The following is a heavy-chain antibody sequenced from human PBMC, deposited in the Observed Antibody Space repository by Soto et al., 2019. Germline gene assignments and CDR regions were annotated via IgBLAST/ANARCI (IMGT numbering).Heavy chain of an antibody. V-gene: IGHV3-33*06. CDR3: VKRSGQSNGWGAFDI. J-gene: IGHJ3*02. CDR2: IWHDGSNK. D-gene: IGHD6-19*01. Sequence: GSLRLSCAASGFTFSSYGMHWVRQAPGKGLEWVAVIWHDGSNKYYADSVKGRFTISRDNSKNTLYLQMNSLRAEDTAVYYCVKRSGQSNGWGAFDIWGQGAMVTVSS. CDR1: GFTFSSYG.